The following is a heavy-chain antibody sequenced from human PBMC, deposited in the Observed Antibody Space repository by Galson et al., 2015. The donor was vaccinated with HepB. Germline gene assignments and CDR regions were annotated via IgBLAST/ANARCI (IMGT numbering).Heavy chain of an antibody. D-gene: IGHD2-15*01. Sequence: SLRLSCAASGFTVSSNYMSWVRQAPGKGLEWVSVIYSGGSTYYADSVKGRFTISRDNSKNTLYLQMNSLRAEDTAVYYCASLYCSGGSCYLDYWGQGTLVTVSS. V-gene: IGHV3-53*01. CDR1: GFTVSSNY. J-gene: IGHJ4*02. CDR3: ASLYCSGGSCYLDY. CDR2: IYSGGST.